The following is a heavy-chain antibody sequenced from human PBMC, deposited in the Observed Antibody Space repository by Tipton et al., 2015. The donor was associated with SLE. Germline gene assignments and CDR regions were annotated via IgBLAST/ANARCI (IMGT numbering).Heavy chain of an antibody. Sequence: TLSLTCTVSGGSISSGGYYWSWIRQHPGKGLEWIGYIYYSGSTYYNPSLKSRVTISVDTSKNQFSLKLSSVTAADTAVYYCARMFAGGGYSLGYWGQGTLVTLSS. D-gene: IGHD3-10*02. J-gene: IGHJ4*02. CDR2: IYYSGST. CDR1: GGSISSGGYY. V-gene: IGHV4-31*03. CDR3: ARMFAGGGYSLGY.